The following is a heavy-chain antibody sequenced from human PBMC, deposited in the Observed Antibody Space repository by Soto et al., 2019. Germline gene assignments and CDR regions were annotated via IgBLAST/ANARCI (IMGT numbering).Heavy chain of an antibody. Sequence: SVKVSCKASGFTFTSSAMQWGRKDSGQRLEWIGWIVVGSGNTNYAQKFQERVTITRDMSTSTAYMELSSLRSEDTAVYYCAASSIVVVVPPSAKDYMDVWGKGTTVTVSS. V-gene: IGHV1-58*02. CDR2: IVVGSGNT. D-gene: IGHD2-15*01. CDR3: AASSIVVVVPPSAKDYMDV. J-gene: IGHJ6*03. CDR1: GFTFTSSA.